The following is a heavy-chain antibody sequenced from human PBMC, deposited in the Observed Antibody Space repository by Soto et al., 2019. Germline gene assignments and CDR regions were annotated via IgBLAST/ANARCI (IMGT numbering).Heavy chain of an antibody. D-gene: IGHD3-3*01. CDR1: GFTFSSYA. V-gene: IGHV3-23*01. Sequence: PGGSLRLSCAASGFTFSSYAMSWVRQAPGKGLEWVSAISGSGGSTYYADSVKGRFTISRDNSKNTLYLQMNSLRAEDTAVYYCAKADFWSVKGRHDYWGQATLVTVSS. CDR3: AKADFWSVKGRHDY. J-gene: IGHJ4*02. CDR2: ISGSGGST.